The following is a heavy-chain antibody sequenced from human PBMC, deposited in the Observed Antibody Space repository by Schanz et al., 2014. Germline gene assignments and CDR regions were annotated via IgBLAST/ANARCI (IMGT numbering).Heavy chain of an antibody. V-gene: IGHV3-23*01. Sequence: VHLLESGGGLVEPGGSLRLSCASSGFSFTTYAMSWVRQAPGKGLEWVSSISSGGGSTYYADSVKGRFTISRDNSKNTLYLQMKSLRAEDTAVYYCARVKYCTITRCYRTETEGIYYMDVWGKGTTVTVSS. D-gene: IGHD2-2*01. CDR2: ISSGGGST. CDR3: ARVKYCTITRCYRTETEGIYYMDV. CDR1: GFSFTTYA. J-gene: IGHJ6*03.